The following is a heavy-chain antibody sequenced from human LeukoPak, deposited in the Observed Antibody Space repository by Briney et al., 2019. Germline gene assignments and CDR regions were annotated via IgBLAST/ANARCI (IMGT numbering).Heavy chain of an antibody. J-gene: IGHJ5*02. CDR3: ARDYFTTLVGSSGYYYPQWFDP. CDR2: INPNSGDT. V-gene: IGHV1-2*02. Sequence: ASVKVSCKASGYTFTDYYVHWVRQAAGQGLEWRGWINPNSGDTNYAQKFQGRVTMTRDTSISTAYMELSSLRSDDAAVFYCARDYFTTLVGSSGYYYPQWFDPWGQGTLVTVSS. D-gene: IGHD3-22*01. CDR1: GYTFTDYY.